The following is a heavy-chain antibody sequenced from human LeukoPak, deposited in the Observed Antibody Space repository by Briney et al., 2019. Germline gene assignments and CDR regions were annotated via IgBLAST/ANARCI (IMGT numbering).Heavy chain of an antibody. D-gene: IGHD4-17*01. CDR1: GFTFNSFG. CDR3: ARVGSPTYGDYDY. V-gene: IGHV3-30*03. Sequence: GGSLRLSCAASGFTFNSFGMHWVRQAPGKGLEWVAVISYDGSNKYSADSVKGRFTISRDNSKNTVYLQMNSLRAEDTAVYYCARVGSPTYGDYDYWGQGTLVTVSS. J-gene: IGHJ4*02. CDR2: ISYDGSNK.